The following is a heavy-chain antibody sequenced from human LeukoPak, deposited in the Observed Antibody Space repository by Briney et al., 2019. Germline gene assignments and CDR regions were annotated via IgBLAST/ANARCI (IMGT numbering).Heavy chain of an antibody. CDR1: GFTVSSNY. Sequence: GGSLRLSCAASGFTVSSNYMSWVRQAPGKGLEWVSVIYSGGSTYYADSVKGRFTISRDNSKNTLNLQMNSLRAEDTAVYYCAKRDAAGSGSGSYYMDVWGKGTTVTVSS. V-gene: IGHV3-53*05. CDR3: AKRDAAGSGSGSYYMDV. CDR2: IYSGGST. J-gene: IGHJ6*03. D-gene: IGHD6-13*01.